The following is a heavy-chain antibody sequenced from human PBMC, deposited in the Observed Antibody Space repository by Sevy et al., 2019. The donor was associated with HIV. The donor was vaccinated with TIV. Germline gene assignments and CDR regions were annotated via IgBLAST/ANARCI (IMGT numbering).Heavy chain of an antibody. CDR3: AREGCTKPHDY. V-gene: IGHV3-23*01. CDR2: LSFGCGRI. Sequence: GGSLRLSCAASGFTFSKYSMSWVRQAPGKGLEWVSTLSFGCGRINYADSVKGRVTISRDDSKNTLYLQMNSLRADDTAVYYCAREGCTKPHDYWGQGTLVTVSS. J-gene: IGHJ4*02. D-gene: IGHD2-8*01. CDR1: GFTFSKYS.